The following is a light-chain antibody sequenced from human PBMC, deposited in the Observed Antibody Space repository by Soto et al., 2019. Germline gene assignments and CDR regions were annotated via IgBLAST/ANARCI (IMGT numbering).Light chain of an antibody. CDR2: SAS. V-gene: IGKV3-20*01. CDR3: QQYRRSPRT. Sequence: EVVLTQSPGTLSLSPGERATLSCRASQPLASTFLAWYQQRPGQAPRLLIHSASSRATGIPDRFGGSGSGTDFTLTISRLEPEDFAVYYCQQYRRSPRTFGQGTRVEI. CDR1: QPLASTF. J-gene: IGKJ1*01.